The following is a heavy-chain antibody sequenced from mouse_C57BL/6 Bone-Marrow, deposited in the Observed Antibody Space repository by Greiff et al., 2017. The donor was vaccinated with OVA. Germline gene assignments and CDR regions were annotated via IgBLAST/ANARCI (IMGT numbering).Heavy chain of an antibody. D-gene: IGHD3-3*01. V-gene: IGHV5-9-1*02. Sequence: EVQLQESGEGLVKPGGSLKLSCAASGFTFSSYAMSWVRQTPEKRLEWVAYISSGGDYIYYADTVKGRFTISRDNARNTLYLQMSSLKSEDTAMYYCTREEGPHYFDYWGQGTTLTVSS. CDR2: ISSGGDYI. CDR1: GFTFSSYA. CDR3: TREEGPHYFDY. J-gene: IGHJ2*01.